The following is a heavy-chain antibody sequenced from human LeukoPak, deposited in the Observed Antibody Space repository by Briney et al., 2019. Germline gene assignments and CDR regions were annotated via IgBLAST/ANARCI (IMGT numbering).Heavy chain of an antibody. CDR3: AADPYCSGGSCYSQH. CDR1: GFTFTSSA. D-gene: IGHD2-15*01. Sequence: SVKVSCKASGFTFTSSAVQWVRQARGQRPEWIGWIVVGSGNTNYAQKFQERVTITRDMSTSTAYMELSSLRSEDTAVYYCAADPYCSGGSCYSQHWGQGTLVTVSS. V-gene: IGHV1-58*01. J-gene: IGHJ1*01. CDR2: IVVGSGNT.